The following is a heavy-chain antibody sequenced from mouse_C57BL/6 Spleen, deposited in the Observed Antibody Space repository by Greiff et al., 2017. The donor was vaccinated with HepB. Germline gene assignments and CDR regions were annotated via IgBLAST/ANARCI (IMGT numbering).Heavy chain of an antibody. D-gene: IGHD2-4*01. CDR1: GFTFSDYG. J-gene: IGHJ2*01. Sequence: EVKLEESGGGLVKPGGSLKLSCAASGFTFSDYGMHWVRQAPEKGLEWVAYISSGSSTIYYADTVKGRFTISRDNAKNTLFLQMTSLRSEDTAMYYCARNYDYDGYFDYWGQGTTLTVSS. CDR3: ARNYDYDGYFDY. CDR2: ISSGSSTI. V-gene: IGHV5-17*01.